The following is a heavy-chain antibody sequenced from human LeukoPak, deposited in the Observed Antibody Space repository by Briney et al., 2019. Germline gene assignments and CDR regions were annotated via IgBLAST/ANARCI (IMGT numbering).Heavy chain of an antibody. Sequence: GGSLRLSCAASGFTFSSYGMSWVRQAPGKGLEWVSAMIGSGVRTYYADSVEGRFTISRDNSKNTLYLQMNSLRAEDTAVYYCAKCPTYYYGSGSYNYFDYWGQGALVTVSS. V-gene: IGHV3-23*01. D-gene: IGHD3-10*01. CDR3: AKCPTYYYGSGSYNYFDY. CDR1: GFTFSSYG. J-gene: IGHJ4*02. CDR2: MIGSGVRT.